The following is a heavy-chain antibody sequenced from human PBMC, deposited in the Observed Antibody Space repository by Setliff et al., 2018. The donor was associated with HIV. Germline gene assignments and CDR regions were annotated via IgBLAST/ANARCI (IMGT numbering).Heavy chain of an antibody. CDR1: GVSFSGYY. CDR3: AIRGSSGWYVGGYFDY. V-gene: IGHV4-34*01. D-gene: IGHD6-19*01. Sequence: PSETLSLTCAVYGVSFSGYYWSWIRQPPGKGLEWIGEINHSGSTNYNPSLKSRVTISVDTSKNQFSLKLSSVTAAGTAVYYCAIRGSSGWYVGGYFDYWGQGTLVTVSS. J-gene: IGHJ4*02. CDR2: INHSGST.